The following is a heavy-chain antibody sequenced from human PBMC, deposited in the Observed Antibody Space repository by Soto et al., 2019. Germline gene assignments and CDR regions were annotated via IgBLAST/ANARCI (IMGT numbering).Heavy chain of an antibody. CDR3: ARGNRHYDTPTEIDP. CDR2: ISAYNGNT. D-gene: IGHD3-9*01. V-gene: IGHV1-18*01. J-gene: IGHJ5*02. Sequence: QVQVVQSGAEVKKPGASVKVSCKASGYTFTSYGISWVRQAPGQGLERMGWISAYNGNTNYAQKLQGRVTMTTDTSTSTAYMELRSLRSDDTAVYYCARGNRHYDTPTEIDPWGQGTLVTVSS. CDR1: GYTFTSYG.